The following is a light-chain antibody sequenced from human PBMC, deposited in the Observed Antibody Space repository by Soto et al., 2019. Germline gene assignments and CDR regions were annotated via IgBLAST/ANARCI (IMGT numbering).Light chain of an antibody. CDR1: QGISSY. Sequence: AIRMTQSPSSFSASTGDRVTITCRASQGISSYLAWYQQKPGKAPKLVIYAASTLQSGVPSRFSGSGSGTDFTLTISCLQSEDFATYYCQQYYSYPHTFGQGTKVEIK. V-gene: IGKV1-8*01. J-gene: IGKJ1*01. CDR2: AAS. CDR3: QQYYSYPHT.